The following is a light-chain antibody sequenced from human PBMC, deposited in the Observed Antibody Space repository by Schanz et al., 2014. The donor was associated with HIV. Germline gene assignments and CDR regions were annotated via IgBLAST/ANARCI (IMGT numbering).Light chain of an antibody. CDR2: DGA. V-gene: IGKV3-11*01. CDR1: QSVDSY. J-gene: IGKJ2*01. CDR3: QQYDTWPPYT. Sequence: EIVLTQSPATLSLSPGERAALSCRASQSVDSYLAWYRQKPGQAPRLLIYDGAHRAPGIPARFSGSGSGTEFTLTISSLQSEDFAVYYCQQYDTWPPYTFGQGTKLDI.